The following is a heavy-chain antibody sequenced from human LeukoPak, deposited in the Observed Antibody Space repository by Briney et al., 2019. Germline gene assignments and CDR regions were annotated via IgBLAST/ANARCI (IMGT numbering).Heavy chain of an antibody. J-gene: IGHJ4*02. CDR2: ISSSSSYI. D-gene: IGHD3-3*01. CDR1: GFTFSSYS. V-gene: IGHV3-21*01. Sequence: GGSLRLSCAASGFTFSSYSMNWVRQAPGKGLEWVSSISSSSSYIYYADSVKGRFTISRDNAKNSLYLQMNSLRAEDTAVYYCARDGGYDFWSGSDYWGQGTLVTVSS. CDR3: ARDGGYDFWSGSDY.